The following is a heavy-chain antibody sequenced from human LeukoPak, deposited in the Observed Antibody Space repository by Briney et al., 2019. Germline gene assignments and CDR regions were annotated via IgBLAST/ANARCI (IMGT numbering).Heavy chain of an antibody. J-gene: IGHJ4*02. CDR1: GFTFSSYA. CDR3: ARLGQQLVPFDY. Sequence: PGRSLRLSCAASGFTFSSYAMHWVRQAPGKGLEWVAVISYDGSNKYYADSAKGRFTISRDNSKNTLYLQMNSLRAEDTAVYYCARLGQQLVPFDYWGQGTLVTVSS. CDR2: ISYDGSNK. D-gene: IGHD6-13*01. V-gene: IGHV3-30-3*01.